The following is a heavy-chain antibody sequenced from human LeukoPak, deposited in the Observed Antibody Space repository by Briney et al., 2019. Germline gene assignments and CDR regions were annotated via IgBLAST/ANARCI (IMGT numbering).Heavy chain of an antibody. Sequence: GWSLRLSCAASEFTFSNFALSWVRQAPGKGLQWVSTISGRGDNTYYADSVKGRFTISRDNSKNTLSLHMNTLRAEDTAVYYCATDLLQTFFFDSSGYYSDAFGMWGQGTMVTVSP. CDR3: ATDLLQTFFFDSSGYYSDAFGM. J-gene: IGHJ3*02. V-gene: IGHV3-23*01. CDR2: ISGRGDNT. D-gene: IGHD3-22*01. CDR1: EFTFSNFA.